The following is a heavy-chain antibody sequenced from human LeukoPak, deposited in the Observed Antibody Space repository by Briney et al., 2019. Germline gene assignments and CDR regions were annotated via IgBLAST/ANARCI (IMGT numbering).Heavy chain of an antibody. CDR2: IYCSGST. Sequence: SETLSLTCTVSGGSISSYYWSWIRQPPGKGLEWIGYIYCSGSTNYNPSPKSRVTISADTSKKQFSLKLSSVSAADTAVYYCARDGGATAFFDYWGQGTLVTVSS. CDR1: GGSISSYY. D-gene: IGHD1-26*01. CDR3: ARDGGATAFFDY. V-gene: IGHV4-59*01. J-gene: IGHJ4*02.